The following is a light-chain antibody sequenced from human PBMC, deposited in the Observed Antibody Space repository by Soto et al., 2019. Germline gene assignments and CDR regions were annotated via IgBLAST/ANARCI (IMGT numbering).Light chain of an antibody. V-gene: IGKV1-NL1*01. CDR1: QAINNY. CDR3: QQYGSSLPRT. Sequence: DIQMTQSPSSLSASVGDRVTVTCRASQAINNYLNWYQQKPGKAPKLLIYGASSRATGIPDRFSGSGSGTDFTLTISRLEPEDFAVYYCQQYGSSLPRTFGQGTKVDIK. J-gene: IGKJ1*01. CDR2: GAS.